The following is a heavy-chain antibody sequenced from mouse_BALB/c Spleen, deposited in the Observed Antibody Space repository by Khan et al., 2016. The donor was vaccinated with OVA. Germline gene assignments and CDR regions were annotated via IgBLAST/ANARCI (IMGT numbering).Heavy chain of an antibody. CDR3: ARSYFYGYYFDQ. CDR2: ISGESSTI. V-gene: IGHV5-17*02. CDR1: GFTFSSFG. Sequence: EVQLVESGGGLVQPGGSRKLSCVASGFTFSSFGMHWVRQAPEKGLEWVAYISGESSTIYYTDTVKGRFTISRDNPKNTLFLQMTRLRSEDMAMYYCARSYFYGYYFDQWGQGTTLTVSS. J-gene: IGHJ2*01. D-gene: IGHD1-1*01.